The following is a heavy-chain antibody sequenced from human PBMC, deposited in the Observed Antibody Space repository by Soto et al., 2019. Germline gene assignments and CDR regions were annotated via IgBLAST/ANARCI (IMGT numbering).Heavy chain of an antibody. CDR2: IIPIFGTA. V-gene: IGHV1-69*13. Sequence: SVKVSCKGSGGTFSSYALSWVRQAPGQGLEWVGGIIPIFGTANYPQNLQGRVTITAAESTSTAYMELSSLRYEETAVYPCARDIAKAAPFHGRDVWG. D-gene: IGHD6-13*01. J-gene: IGHJ6*04. CDR1: GGTFSSYA. CDR3: ARDIAKAAPFHGRDV.